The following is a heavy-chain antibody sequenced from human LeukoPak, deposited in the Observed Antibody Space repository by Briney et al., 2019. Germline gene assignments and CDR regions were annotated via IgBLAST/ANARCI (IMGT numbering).Heavy chain of an antibody. V-gene: IGHV1-2*02. Sequence: GASVKVSCKASGYTFTGYYMHWVRQAPGQGPEWMGWINPNSGGTNYAQKFQGRVTMTRDTSISTAYMELSRLRSDDTAVYYCAREKYYDSSGYCDYWGQGTLVTVSS. CDR3: AREKYYDSSGYCDY. D-gene: IGHD3-22*01. CDR2: INPNSGGT. CDR1: GYTFTGYY. J-gene: IGHJ4*02.